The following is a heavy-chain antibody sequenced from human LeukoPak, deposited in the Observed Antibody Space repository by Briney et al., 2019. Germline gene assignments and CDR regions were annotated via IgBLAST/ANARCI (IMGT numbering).Heavy chain of an antibody. Sequence: GASVKVSCKASGGTFSSYAISWVRQAPGQGLEWMGIINPSGGSASYAQKFQGRVTMTRDTSTSTVYMELSSLRSEDTAVYYCARDREQQLVPFYFDYWGQGTLVTVSS. CDR1: GGTFSSYA. CDR3: ARDREQQLVPFYFDY. J-gene: IGHJ4*02. V-gene: IGHV1-46*01. D-gene: IGHD6-13*01. CDR2: INPSGGSA.